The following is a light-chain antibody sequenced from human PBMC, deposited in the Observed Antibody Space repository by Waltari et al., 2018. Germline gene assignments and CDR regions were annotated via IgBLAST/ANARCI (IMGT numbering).Light chain of an antibody. CDR1: SSHAGGYTY. Sequence: QSALTQPASVSRSPVQSPTISCTGTSSHAGGYTYVSWYQQHPGKAPKLMIYDVSKRPSGVSKRFSGSKSGNTASLTISGLQAEDEADYYCSSYTSSSTGVFGGGTKLTVL. CDR2: DVS. CDR3: SSYTSSSTGV. J-gene: IGLJ3*02. V-gene: IGLV2-14*01.